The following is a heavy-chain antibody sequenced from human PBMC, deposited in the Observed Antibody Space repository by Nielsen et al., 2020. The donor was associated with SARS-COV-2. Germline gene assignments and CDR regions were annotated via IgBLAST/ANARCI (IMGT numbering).Heavy chain of an antibody. D-gene: IGHD3-10*01. CDR1: GFTFSNPW. CDR3: TTGGITMVRGVMQY. V-gene: IGHV3-15*01. CDR2: IKSKVNCGTT. Sequence: GESLKISCAASGFTFSNPWMNWVRQAPGKGLEWVGRIKSKVNCGTTDYAGPVKGRFTIPRDDSKNTLYLQMTSLKTEDTAVYYCTTGGITMVRGVMQYWGQGTLVTVSP. J-gene: IGHJ1*01.